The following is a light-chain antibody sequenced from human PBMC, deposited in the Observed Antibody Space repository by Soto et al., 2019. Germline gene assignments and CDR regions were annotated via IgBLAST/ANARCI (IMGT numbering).Light chain of an antibody. CDR1: QSVSSRN. J-gene: IGKJ2*01. Sequence: EIVLTQSPGTLSLSPGERATLSCRASQSVSSRNLAWYRKKPGQAPSLLIYGASNRATGIPDRFSGSGSGTDFTLTISRLEPEDFAVYYCLRYGDSPPAYTFGQGTKLEIK. CDR3: LRYGDSPPAYT. CDR2: GAS. V-gene: IGKV3-20*01.